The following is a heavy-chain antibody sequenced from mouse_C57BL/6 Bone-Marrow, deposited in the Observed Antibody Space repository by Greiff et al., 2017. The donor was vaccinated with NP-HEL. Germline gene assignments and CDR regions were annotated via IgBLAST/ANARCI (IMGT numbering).Heavy chain of an antibody. V-gene: IGHV5-4*01. CDR1: GFTFSSYA. CDR3: ARDAFPSYWYFDV. J-gene: IGHJ1*03. CDR2: ISDGGSYT. Sequence: EVQRVESGGGLVKPGGSLKLSCAASGFTFSSYAMSWVRQTPEKRLEWVATISDGGSYTYYPDNVKGRFTISRDNAKNNLYLQMSHLKSEDTAMYYWARDAFPSYWYFDVWGTGTTVTVSS.